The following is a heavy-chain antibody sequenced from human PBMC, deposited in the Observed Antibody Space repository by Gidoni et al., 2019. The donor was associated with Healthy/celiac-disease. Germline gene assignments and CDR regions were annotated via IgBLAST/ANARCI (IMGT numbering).Heavy chain of an antibody. V-gene: IGHV1-69-2*01. CDR1: GYTFTDYY. Sequence: EVQLVQSGAEVKKPGATVKISCKVSGYTFTDYYMHWVQQARGKGLEGIGLVDPEDGETIYAKKFQGRGTLTADTSTDTAYMELSSLRSEDTAVYYCATDRIVATISYYYGMDVWGQGTTVTVSS. CDR2: VDPEDGET. CDR3: ATDRIVATISYYYGMDV. J-gene: IGHJ6*02. D-gene: IGHD5-12*01.